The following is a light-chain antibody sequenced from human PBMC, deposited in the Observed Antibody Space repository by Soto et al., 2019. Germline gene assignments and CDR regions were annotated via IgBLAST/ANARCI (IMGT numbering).Light chain of an antibody. CDR1: QSVSSD. CDR3: QQYYNWLT. CDR2: RTS. V-gene: IGKV3-15*01. Sequence: EIVMTQSPATLSVSLGERATFSCRASQSVSSDLAWYQQKPGQPPRLLIYRTSTRATGIPARFSGSGSGTEFTLTISSMQSEDFAVYYCQQYYNWLTFGGGTKVDI. J-gene: IGKJ4*01.